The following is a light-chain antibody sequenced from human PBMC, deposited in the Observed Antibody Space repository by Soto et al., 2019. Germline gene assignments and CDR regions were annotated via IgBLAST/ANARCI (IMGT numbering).Light chain of an antibody. CDR2: TAS. J-gene: IGKJ2*01. Sequence: DIQMTQSPSSLSASVGDRVTITCRASQSINRYLNWYQQKPGKAPKLLIYTASSLQSGVPSRFSGSGSGTDFTLTISSLQPEDFATYYWQQSSSTPRTFGQGTKLEIK. V-gene: IGKV1-39*01. CDR1: QSINRY. CDR3: QQSSSTPRT.